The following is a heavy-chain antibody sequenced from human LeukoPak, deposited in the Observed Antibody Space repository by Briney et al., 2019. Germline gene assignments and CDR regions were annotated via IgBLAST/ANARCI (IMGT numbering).Heavy chain of an antibody. CDR2: ISDSGCSA. V-gene: IGHV3-23*01. Sequence: PAGGPLRLSCAASGFTFSSYAMSGVREAPGKGLEWVSSISDSGCSAYDTDSVQGRFTISRDNSKNTVFLQMNSLRAEDTAIYCCANGLNVSDYWGQGTLVTVSS. CDR3: ANGLNVSDY. J-gene: IGHJ4*02. CDR1: GFTFSSYA. D-gene: IGHD3/OR15-3a*01.